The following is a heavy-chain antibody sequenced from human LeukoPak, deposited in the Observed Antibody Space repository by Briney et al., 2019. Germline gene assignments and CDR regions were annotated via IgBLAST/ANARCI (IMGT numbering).Heavy chain of an antibody. V-gene: IGHV1-8*01. J-gene: IGHJ4*02. CDR2: MNPNSGNT. CDR1: GYTFTSCD. CDR3: TRGSSGRRDN. Sequence: VASVKVSCKASGYTFTSCDINWVRQATGQGLEWMGWMNPNSGNTGYGQSFQGRITMTRDNSIGTAYMELSNLTSEDTAIYYCTRGSSGRRDNWGQGTLVTVSA. D-gene: IGHD6-19*01.